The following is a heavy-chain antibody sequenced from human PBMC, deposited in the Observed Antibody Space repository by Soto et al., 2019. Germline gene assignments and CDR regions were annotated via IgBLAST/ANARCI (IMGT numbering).Heavy chain of an antibody. V-gene: IGHV3-23*01. CDR1: GFTFSNYV. J-gene: IGHJ6*03. CDR3: ARRGRTLPHYSYYMDV. CDR2: ISNSGSNR. Sequence: EVQLLEYGGGLVQPGGSLRLSCAASGFTFSNYVMSWVRQAPGKGLEWVSSISNSGSNRYYAESVKGRVTISRDNSNNTLYLQMSSPRAEDTALYYCARRGRTLPHYSYYMDVWGTGTTVTVSS.